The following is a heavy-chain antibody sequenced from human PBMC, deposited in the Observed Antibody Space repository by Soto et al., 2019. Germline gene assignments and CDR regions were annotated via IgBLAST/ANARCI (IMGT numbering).Heavy chain of an antibody. Sequence: ASVKVSCKASGYTFTSYGISWVRQAPGQGLEWMGWISAYNGNTNYAQKLQGRVTMTTDTSTSTAYMELRSLRSDDTAVYYCARGGDGSSTRCFEHYYYGMDVGGQGTTVTVSS. CDR1: GYTFTSYG. V-gene: IGHV1-18*01. D-gene: IGHD2-2*01. CDR2: ISAYNGNT. J-gene: IGHJ6*02. CDR3: ARGGDGSSTRCFEHYYYGMDV.